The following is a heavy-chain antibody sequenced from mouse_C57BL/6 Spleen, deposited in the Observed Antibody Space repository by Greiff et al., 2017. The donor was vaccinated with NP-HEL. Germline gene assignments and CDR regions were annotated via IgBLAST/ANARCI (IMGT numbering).Heavy chain of an antibody. CDR2: IDPEDGET. CDR3: AQVVEENWYFDV. V-gene: IGHV14-2*01. CDR1: GFNIKDYY. Sequence: EVQLQESGAELVKPGASVKLSCTASGFNIKDYYMHWVKQRTEQGLEWIGRIDPEDGETKYAPKFQGKATITADTSSNTAYLQLSSLTSEDTAVYYCAQVVEENWYFDVWGTGTTVTVSS. J-gene: IGHJ1*03. D-gene: IGHD1-1*01.